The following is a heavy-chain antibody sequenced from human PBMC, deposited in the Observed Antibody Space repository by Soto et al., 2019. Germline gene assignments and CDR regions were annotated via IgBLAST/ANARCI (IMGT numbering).Heavy chain of an antibody. CDR1: GFTFSSYA. CDR2: ISIDGSRK. V-gene: IGHV3-30*03. CDR3: TRGPTHGAFDI. J-gene: IGHJ3*02. Sequence: PGGSLRLSCAASGFTFSSYAMSWVRQAPGKGLEWLAHISIDGSRKYYADSVKGRFTVSRENSKNTLYLQINSLGPEEAALYYCTRGPTHGAFDIWGQGTMVTVSS.